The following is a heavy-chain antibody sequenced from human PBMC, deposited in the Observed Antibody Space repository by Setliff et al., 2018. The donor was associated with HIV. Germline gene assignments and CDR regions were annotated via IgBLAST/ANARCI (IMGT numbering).Heavy chain of an antibody. CDR3: ARGRGRTFYYDSSGSRAFDI. V-gene: IGHV4-34*01. Sequence: SETLSLTCAVYGGSLSGDYWSWIRQPPGKGLEWIGEINQSGSTNYNPSLKSRVIISVDTSKNQLSLKLSSVTAADTAVYYCARGRGRTFYYDSSGSRAFDIWGQGTMVTVSS. CDR1: GGSLSGDY. CDR2: INQSGST. D-gene: IGHD3-22*01. J-gene: IGHJ3*02.